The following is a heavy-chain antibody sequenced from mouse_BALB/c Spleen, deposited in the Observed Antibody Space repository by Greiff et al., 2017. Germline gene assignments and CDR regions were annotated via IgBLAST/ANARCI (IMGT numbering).Heavy chain of an antibody. J-gene: IGHJ1*01. V-gene: IGHV5-6-4*01. CDR2: ISSGGSYT. Sequence: EVQLVESGGGLVKPGGSLKLSCAASGFTFSSYTMSWVRQTPEKRLEWVATISSGGSYTYYPDSVKGRFTISRDNAKNTLYLQMSSLKSEDTAMYYCTREGVTTVVARNWYFDVWGAGTTVTVSS. D-gene: IGHD1-1*01. CDR1: GFTFSSYT. CDR3: TREGVTTVVARNWYFDV.